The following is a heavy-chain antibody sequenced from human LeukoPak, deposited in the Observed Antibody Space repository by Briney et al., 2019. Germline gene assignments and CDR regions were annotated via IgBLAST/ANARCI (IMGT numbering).Heavy chain of an antibody. D-gene: IGHD5-24*01. V-gene: IGHV3-53*01. CDR1: GFTFSNAW. CDR2: IYSGGST. J-gene: IGHJ4*02. Sequence: GGSLRLSCAASGFTFSNAWMSWVRQAPGKGLEWVSVIYSGGSTYYADSVKGRFTISRDNSKNTLYLQMNSLRAEDTAVYYCAREWQDGYYFDYWGQGTLVTVSS. CDR3: AREWQDGYYFDY.